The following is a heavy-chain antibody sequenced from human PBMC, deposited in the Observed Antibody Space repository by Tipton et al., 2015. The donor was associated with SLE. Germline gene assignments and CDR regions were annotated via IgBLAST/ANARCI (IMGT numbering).Heavy chain of an antibody. V-gene: IGHV4-39*07. Sequence: TLSLTCTVSGGSISSSSYYWGWIRQPPGKGLEWIGSIYYSGSTYYNPSLKSRVTISVDTSKNQFSLNLTSVTAADTAVYYCAAYNSGSHAFHIWGQGTMVTVSS. J-gene: IGHJ3*02. D-gene: IGHD6-19*01. CDR1: GGSISSSSYY. CDR2: IYYSGST. CDR3: AAYNSGSHAFHI.